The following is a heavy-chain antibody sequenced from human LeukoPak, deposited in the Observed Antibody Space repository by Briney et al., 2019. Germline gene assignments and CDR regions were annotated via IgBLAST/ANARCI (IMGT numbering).Heavy chain of an antibody. V-gene: IGHV3-23*01. D-gene: IGHD6-13*01. J-gene: IGHJ5*02. CDR2: ISGSGDYV. CDR3: ARDEEWGSSWSGGYNWFDP. Sequence: GGSLRLSCAASGFSFSNYAMTWVRQAPGTGLEWVSTISGSGDYVYYADSMKGRFTISRDNSKNTLYLQMNSLRAEDTAVYYCARDEEWGSSWSGGYNWFDPWGQGTLVTVSS. CDR1: GFSFSNYA.